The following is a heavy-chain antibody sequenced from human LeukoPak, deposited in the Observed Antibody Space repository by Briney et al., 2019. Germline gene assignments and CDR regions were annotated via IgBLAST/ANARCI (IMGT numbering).Heavy chain of an antibody. V-gene: IGHV4-59*01. D-gene: IGHD6-19*01. CDR2: IHYGGST. CDR3: ATRTLGWNYFDY. CDR1: GGSISSYD. J-gene: IGHJ4*02. Sequence: WETLSLTCTVSGGSISSYDWRWIRQPPGKGLEWIGYIHYGGSTKYNPSLEKRVIISVDASKNKLSLKLSSVTAADAAVFYCATRTLGWNYFDYWGQGTLVTVSS.